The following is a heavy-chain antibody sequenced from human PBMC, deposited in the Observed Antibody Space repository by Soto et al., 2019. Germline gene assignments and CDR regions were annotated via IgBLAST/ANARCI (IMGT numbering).Heavy chain of an antibody. CDR1: GGSISSYY. CDR2: IYYSGST. Sequence: SETLSLTCTVFGGSISSYYWSWIRQPPGKGLEWIGYIYYSGSTYYNPSLKGRVTISIDTSRNQFSLRLTSVTAADTAVYFCASLNYDYGRKYFDSWGHGTLVTVPS. CDR3: ASLNYDYGRKYFDS. J-gene: IGHJ4*01. V-gene: IGHV4-59*08. D-gene: IGHD4-17*01.